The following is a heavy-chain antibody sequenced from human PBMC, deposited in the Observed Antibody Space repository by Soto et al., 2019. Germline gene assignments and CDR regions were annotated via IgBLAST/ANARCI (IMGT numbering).Heavy chain of an antibody. D-gene: IGHD3-10*01. Sequence: EGQLVESGGGLVQPGGSLRLSCAASGFSISTNWMHWVRQAPGKGLVWVSRINTDGSTTSYADSVKGRLTISRDNAKNTLFLKMHSLRSDDPAVYYCARGTIIILRGYWGRGTLVTVSS. CDR3: ARGTIIILRGY. CDR2: INTDGSTT. V-gene: IGHV3-74*01. CDR1: GFSISTNW. J-gene: IGHJ4*02.